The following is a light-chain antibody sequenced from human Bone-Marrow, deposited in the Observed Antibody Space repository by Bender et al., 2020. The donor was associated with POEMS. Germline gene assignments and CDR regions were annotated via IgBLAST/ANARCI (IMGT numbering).Light chain of an antibody. CDR2: GYN. Sequence: QSVLTQPPSVSGAPGQRVTISCTGSSSNTGSGYDINWYQHLPGTAPKLLIYGYNNRPSGVPDRFSGSSSGDTGSLTITGAQAEDEADYYCNSRDDFADQWVFGGGTKLTVL. J-gene: IGLJ3*02. CDR1: SSNTGSGYD. CDR3: NSRDDFADQWV. V-gene: IGLV1-40*01.